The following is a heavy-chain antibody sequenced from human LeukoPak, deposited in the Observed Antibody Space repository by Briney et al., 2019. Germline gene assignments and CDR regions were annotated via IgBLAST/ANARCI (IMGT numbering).Heavy chain of an antibody. CDR1: GGSFSRYY. CDR2: INHSGST. Sequence: PSETLSLTCAVYGGSFSRYYWRWIRQPPGKGLEWIREINHSGSTNYNPSLKSRVTISLDTSKNQFSLKLSSVTAADTAVYYCARIGRLRYSGSWNHPYYYYGMDVRGQGTTVTVAS. V-gene: IGHV4-34*01. J-gene: IGHJ6*02. CDR3: ARIGRLRYSGSWNHPYYYYGMDV. D-gene: IGHD6-13*01.